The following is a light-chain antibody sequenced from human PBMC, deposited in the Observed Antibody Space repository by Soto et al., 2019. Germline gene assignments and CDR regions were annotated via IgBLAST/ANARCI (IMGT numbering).Light chain of an antibody. V-gene: IGKV1-5*01. CDR2: DAS. CDR3: QQYNSSPLT. CDR1: QSISDW. Sequence: DIQMTQSPSTLSASVGDRVTITCRANQSISDWLAWYQQKPGKAPKLLIYDASNVESGVPSRFSGSGSGTEFTLTISSLQPDDVATYYCQQYNSSPLTFGGGTKMEIK. J-gene: IGKJ4*01.